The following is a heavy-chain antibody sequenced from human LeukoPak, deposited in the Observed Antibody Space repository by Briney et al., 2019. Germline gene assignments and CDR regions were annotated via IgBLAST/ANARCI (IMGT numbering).Heavy chain of an antibody. D-gene: IGHD3-9*01. J-gene: IGHJ5*02. CDR2: TIPIFGTA. Sequence: GASVKVSCKASGYTFTGYYMHWVRQAPGQGLEWMGGTIPIFGTANYAQKFQGRVTITADESTSTAYMELSSLRSEDTAVYYCARDLGLRYFDWPPRGWFDPWGQGTLVTVSS. CDR1: GYTFTGYY. V-gene: IGHV1-69*13. CDR3: ARDLGLRYFDWPPRGWFDP.